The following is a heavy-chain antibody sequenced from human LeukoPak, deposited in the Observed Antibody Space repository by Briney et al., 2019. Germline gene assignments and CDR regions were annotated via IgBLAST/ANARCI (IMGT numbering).Heavy chain of an antibody. CDR2: INTDGSRT. CDR1: GFTFSNFW. Sequence: GESLRLSCAASGFTFSNFWMHWVRQAPGKGLVWVARINTDGSRTGYADSVKGRFTISRDNAQNMLYLEMNSLRADDTAVYYCEATYYFGSGSPWGQGTLVTVSS. CDR3: EATYYFGSGSP. J-gene: IGHJ5*02. V-gene: IGHV3-74*01. D-gene: IGHD3-10*01.